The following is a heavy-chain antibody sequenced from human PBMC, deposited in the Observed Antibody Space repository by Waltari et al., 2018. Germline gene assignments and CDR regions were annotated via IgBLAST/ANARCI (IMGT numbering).Heavy chain of an antibody. CDR2: IYYSGGT. Sequence: QLQLQESGPGLVKPSETLSLTCTVSGGSISSSSYYWGWIRQPPGKGLEWIGSIYYSGGTYYNPSLKSRVTISVDTSKNQFSLKLSSVTAADTAVYYCASASLSYYYGMDVWGQGTTVIVS. CDR1: GGSISSSSYY. CDR3: ASASLSYYYGMDV. V-gene: IGHV4-39*07. J-gene: IGHJ6*02.